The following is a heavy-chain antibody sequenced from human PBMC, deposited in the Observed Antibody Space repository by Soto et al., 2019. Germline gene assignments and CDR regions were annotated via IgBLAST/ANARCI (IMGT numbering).Heavy chain of an antibody. D-gene: IGHD3-3*01. V-gene: IGHV4-34*01. CDR3: ASLSGGRFLDKGDY. CDR2: INHVGSP. J-gene: IGHJ4*02. CDR1: NGSFMGYY. Sequence: QVQLHQWGAGLLKPSEILSLTCAVYNGSFMGYYWTWVRQPPGKGLEWIGEINHVGSPNCNPSLKSRVAISIDTSKQQFSLRLNSLTAADTAVYYCASLSGGRFLDKGDYWGQGIQVTVSS.